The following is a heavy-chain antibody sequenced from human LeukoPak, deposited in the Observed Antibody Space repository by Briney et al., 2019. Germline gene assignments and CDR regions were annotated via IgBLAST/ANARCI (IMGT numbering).Heavy chain of an antibody. V-gene: IGHV3-30*02. Sequence: GGSLRLSCAASGFTFSSYGMHWVRQAPGKGLEWVAFIRYDGSNKYYADSVKGRFAISRDNSKNTLYLQMNSLRAEDTAVYNCARGVGYCSSTSCYGAYYFDYWGQGTLVTVSS. J-gene: IGHJ4*02. CDR2: IRYDGSNK. CDR1: GFTFSSYG. D-gene: IGHD2-2*01. CDR3: ARGVGYCSSTSCYGAYYFDY.